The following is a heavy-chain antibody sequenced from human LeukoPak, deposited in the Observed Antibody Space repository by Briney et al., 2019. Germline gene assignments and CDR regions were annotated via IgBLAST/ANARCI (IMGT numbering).Heavy chain of an antibody. V-gene: IGHV4-39*01. Sequence: SETLSLTCTVSGGSISSSSYYWGWIRQPPGRGLEWIGRIYYSGSTYYNPSLKSRVTISVDTSKNQFSLKLSSVTAADTAVYYCARHGPSLGVVTATSGFDPWGQGTLVTVSS. CDR2: IYYSGST. CDR3: ARHGPSLGVVTATSGFDP. CDR1: GGSISSSSYY. J-gene: IGHJ5*02. D-gene: IGHD2-21*02.